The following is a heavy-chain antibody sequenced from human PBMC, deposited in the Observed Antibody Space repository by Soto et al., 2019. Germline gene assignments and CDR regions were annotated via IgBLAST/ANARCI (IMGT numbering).Heavy chain of an antibody. D-gene: IGHD1-26*01. Sequence: GGSLRVSCEVSGFTFSTYWMSWVRQAPGKGLEWLANINQAANKKYYAESVKGRFTISRDNSKNTLYVQMNSLTVEDTAVYYCARAQYTGSYFDACDVWGQGTMVTVSS. V-gene: IGHV3-7*04. J-gene: IGHJ3*01. CDR3: ARAQYTGSYFDACDV. CDR2: INQAANKK. CDR1: GFTFSTYW.